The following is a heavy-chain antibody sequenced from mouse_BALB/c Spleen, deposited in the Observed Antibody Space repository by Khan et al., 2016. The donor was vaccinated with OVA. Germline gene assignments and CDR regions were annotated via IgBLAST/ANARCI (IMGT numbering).Heavy chain of an antibody. CDR1: GYSITSDYA. CDR2: ISYSGRT. J-gene: IGHJ2*01. V-gene: IGHV3-2*02. CDR3: ARSVTITTVVATDFDY. Sequence: EVQLQESGPGLVKPSQSLSLTCTVTGYSITSDYAWNWIRQFPGNKLEWVGYISYSGRTSYNPSLKSRISITRAISKNQFFLQLSSVNTEDTATYYCARSVTITTVVATDFDYWGQGTTLTVSS. D-gene: IGHD1-1*01.